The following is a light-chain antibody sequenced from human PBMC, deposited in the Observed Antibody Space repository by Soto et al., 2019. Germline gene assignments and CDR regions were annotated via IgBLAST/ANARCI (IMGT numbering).Light chain of an antibody. V-gene: IGKV1-5*01. J-gene: IGKJ1*01. CDR2: DAS. CDR3: QEYNSAWR. CDR1: QNIGRW. Sequence: DIQMTQSPATLSASLGDRVTITCRASQNIGRWLAWYQQKPGKAPKLLIYDASSLESGVPSRLSGSGSGTEFSLTISSLQPDDFTTFYCQEYNSAWRFGQGTKVDIK.